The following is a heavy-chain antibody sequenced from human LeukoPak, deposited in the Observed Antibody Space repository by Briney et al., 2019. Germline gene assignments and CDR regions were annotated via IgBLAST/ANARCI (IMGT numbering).Heavy chain of an antibody. CDR3: ARDSLKGVVVPAAMYY. CDR1: GGTFSSYA. CDR2: IIPILGIA. D-gene: IGHD2-2*01. Sequence: SVKVSCKASGGTFSSYAISWVRQAPGQGLEWMGRIIPILGIANYAQKFQGRVTITADKSTSTAYMELSSLRSEDTAAYYCARDSLKGVVVPAAMYYWGQGTLVTVSS. J-gene: IGHJ4*02. V-gene: IGHV1-69*04.